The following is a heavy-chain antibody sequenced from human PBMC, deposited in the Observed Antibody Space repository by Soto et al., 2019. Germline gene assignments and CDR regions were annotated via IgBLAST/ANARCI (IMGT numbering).Heavy chain of an antibody. V-gene: IGHV3-23*01. J-gene: IGHJ4*02. Sequence: WGSLRLSCAASGFGFGNYVIICFRHSAVKWLEWVSSISSSGGTPYYGDFVKGRFIISRDNSKDTLFLQMHSLRAEDTALYFCAKGLYDNSGYYYTDWGQGTLVTVSS. CDR1: GFGFGNYV. D-gene: IGHD3-22*01. CDR3: AKGLYDNSGYYYTD. CDR2: ISSSGGTP.